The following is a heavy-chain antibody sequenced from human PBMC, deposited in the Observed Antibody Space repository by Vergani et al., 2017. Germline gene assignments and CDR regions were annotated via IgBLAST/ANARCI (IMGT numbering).Heavy chain of an antibody. CDR3: EREYSSSGGFLAY. J-gene: IGHJ4*02. Sequence: QVQLQESGPGLVKPSETLSLTCIVSGGSISPYYWSWIRQPAGKGLEWIGRIYTSESTNYNPSLKSRVTMSVDTSKNHFSRKLSSVTAADSAVYFCEREYSSSGGFLAYWGRGTLVTVSS. CDR1: GGSISPYY. CDR2: IYTSEST. V-gene: IGHV4-4*07. D-gene: IGHD6-6*01.